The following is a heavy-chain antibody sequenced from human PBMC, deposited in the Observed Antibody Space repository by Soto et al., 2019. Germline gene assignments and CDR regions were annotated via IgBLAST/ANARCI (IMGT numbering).Heavy chain of an antibody. CDR1: GDSVSSSTAA. CDR3: ARGVAGSGFDL. J-gene: IGHJ4*02. D-gene: IGHD6-19*01. Sequence: QTLSLTCAISGDSVSSSTAAWNWIRSSPSRGLEWLGRTYYRSNWRHDYAVSVKSRITVNPDTSKNHFSLQLNSVTPDDTAVYYCARGVAGSGFDLWGQGTLVTVSS. CDR2: TYYRSNWRH. V-gene: IGHV6-1*01.